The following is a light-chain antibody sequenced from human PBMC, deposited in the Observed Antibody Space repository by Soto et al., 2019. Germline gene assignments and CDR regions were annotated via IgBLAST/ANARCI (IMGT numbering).Light chain of an antibody. J-gene: IGLJ3*02. CDR3: SSYTRSSTWV. V-gene: IGLV2-14*01. Sequence: QRVLTQPASVSGSPGQSITISCTATSSDLLGYNYVSWYQQHPGKAPKLMIYEVTNRPSGVSNRFSGSQSGSTASLTISGLQAEDEADYYCSSYTRSSTWVFGGGTQLTVL. CDR2: EVT. CDR1: SSDLLGYNY.